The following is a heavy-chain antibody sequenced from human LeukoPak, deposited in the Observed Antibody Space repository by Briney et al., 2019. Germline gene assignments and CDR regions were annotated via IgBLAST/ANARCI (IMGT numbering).Heavy chain of an antibody. J-gene: IGHJ4*02. CDR3: ARDVLDSSGY. Sequence: PGGTLRLSCAASGFTVSSNYMSWVRQAPGKGLEWVSVIYSGGSTYYADSVKGRFTISRDNSKNTLYLQMNSLRAEDTAVYYCARDVLDSSGYWGQGTLVTVSS. CDR2: IYSGGST. CDR1: GFTVSSNY. D-gene: IGHD6-19*01. V-gene: IGHV3-66*01.